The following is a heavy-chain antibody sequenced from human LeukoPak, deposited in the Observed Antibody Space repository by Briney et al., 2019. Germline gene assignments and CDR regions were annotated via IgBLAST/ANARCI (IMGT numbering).Heavy chain of an antibody. CDR2: IYYSGST. CDR1: GGSISSYY. CDR3: ARDRGYSYGYLDY. Sequence: SETLSLTCTVSGGSISSYYWSWIRQPPGKGLEWIGYIYYSGSTNYNPSLKSRVTISVDTSKNQFSLKLSSVTAADTAVYYCARDRGYSYGYLDYWSQGTLVTVSS. D-gene: IGHD5-18*01. V-gene: IGHV4-59*01. J-gene: IGHJ4*02.